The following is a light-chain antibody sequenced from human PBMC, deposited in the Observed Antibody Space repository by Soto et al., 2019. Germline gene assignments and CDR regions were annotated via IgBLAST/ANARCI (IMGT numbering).Light chain of an antibody. CDR2: DAY. Sequence: EVVLTASPVTLSLSPVSRPTLSCLASQSFRGLLAWYQQKPGQAPRPLIYDAYNRATGITPRFSGSGSGTDFTLNISSLEPEDSAVYYCQQRHMWTITFGPGTRLEI. CDR3: QQRHMWTIT. V-gene: IGKV3-11*01. CDR1: QSFRGL. J-gene: IGKJ5*01.